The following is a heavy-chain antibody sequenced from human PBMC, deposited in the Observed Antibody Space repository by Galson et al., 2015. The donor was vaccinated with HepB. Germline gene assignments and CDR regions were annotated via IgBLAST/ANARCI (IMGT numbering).Heavy chain of an antibody. V-gene: IGHV4-59*08. Sequence: ETLSLTCTVSGGSISSYHWSWIRQPPGKGLEWIGYLYDSGSINYNPSLESRVTISIDTSKSQFSLKLSSVTAADTATYYCARTSSSAWYYYMDVWGKGTTVTVTS. D-gene: IGHD2-2*01. J-gene: IGHJ6*03. CDR3: ARTSSSAWYYYMDV. CDR1: GGSISSYH. CDR2: LYDSGSI.